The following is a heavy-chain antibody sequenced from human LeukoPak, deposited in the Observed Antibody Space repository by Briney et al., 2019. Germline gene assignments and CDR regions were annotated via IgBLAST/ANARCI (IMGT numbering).Heavy chain of an antibody. V-gene: IGHV3-48*03. Sequence: GGSLRLSCAASGFTFSSYEMNWVRQAPGKGLEWVSYISSSGSTIYYADSVKGRFTISRDNAKNSLYLQMNSLRVEDTAVYYCARVAGYSSGWLAFDYWGQGTLVTVSS. D-gene: IGHD6-19*01. J-gene: IGHJ4*02. CDR2: ISSSGSTI. CDR1: GFTFSSYE. CDR3: ARVAGYSSGWLAFDY.